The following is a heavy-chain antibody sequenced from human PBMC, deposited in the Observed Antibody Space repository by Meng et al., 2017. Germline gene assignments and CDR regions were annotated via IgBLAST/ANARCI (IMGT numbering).Heavy chain of an antibody. CDR3: ARDLNYYDSSGYSSLFDY. CDR2: INPNSGGT. D-gene: IGHD3-22*01. Sequence: VQLVQSGAEVEKPWASVKGSCKASGYTFTGYYMHWVRQAPGQGLEWMGRINPNSGGTNYAQKFQGRVTMTRDTSISTAYMELSRLRSDDTAVYYCARDLNYYDSSGYSSLFDYWGQGTLVTVSS. CDR1: GYTFTGYY. V-gene: IGHV1-2*06. J-gene: IGHJ4*02.